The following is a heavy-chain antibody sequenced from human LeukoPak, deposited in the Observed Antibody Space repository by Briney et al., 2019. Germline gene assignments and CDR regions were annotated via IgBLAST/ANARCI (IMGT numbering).Heavy chain of an antibody. CDR1: ACTFTGYY. Sequence: ASVKVSCKASACTFTGYYMHWVRQAPGQGLEWMGWITPNFGATNYAQNFQGRVTMTRDTSISTAYMELTRLTSDDTAVYYCARGRGVYGGTFYNWFDPWGQGTLVTVSS. CDR3: ARGRGVYGGTFYNWFDP. D-gene: IGHD3-10*01. V-gene: IGHV1-2*02. CDR2: ITPNFGAT. J-gene: IGHJ5*02.